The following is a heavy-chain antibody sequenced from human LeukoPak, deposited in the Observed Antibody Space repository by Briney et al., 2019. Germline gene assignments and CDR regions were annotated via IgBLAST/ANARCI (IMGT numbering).Heavy chain of an antibody. Sequence: PGGSLRLSCAASGFTFSSYAMSWVRQAPGKGLEWVSAIRGSGGGTYHADSVKGRFTISRDNSKNTLYLQMNSLRDEDTALYYCARDRNWNYYDSWGQGTLVSVSS. CDR3: ARDRNWNYYDS. CDR1: GFTFSSYA. D-gene: IGHD1-1*01. J-gene: IGHJ4*02. V-gene: IGHV3-23*01. CDR2: IRGSGGGT.